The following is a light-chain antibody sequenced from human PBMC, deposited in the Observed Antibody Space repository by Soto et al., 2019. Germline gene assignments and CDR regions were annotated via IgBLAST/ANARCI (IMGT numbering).Light chain of an antibody. CDR2: GAS. CDR3: HQRTNWPPET. Sequence: EIVMTQSPGTLSLSPGERATISCRASQVIGSRYLAWYHQKSGQAPRLLIYGASSRATGIPDRFSGSGSGTDFTLTISRLEPEDFGVYYCHQRTNWPPETFGQGTRLEIK. V-gene: IGKV3D-20*02. CDR1: QVIGSRY. J-gene: IGKJ5*01.